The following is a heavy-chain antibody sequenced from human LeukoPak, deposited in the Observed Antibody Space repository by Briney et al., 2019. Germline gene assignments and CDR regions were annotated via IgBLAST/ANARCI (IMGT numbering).Heavy chain of an antibody. D-gene: IGHD4-11*01. V-gene: IGHV3-21*01. Sequence: GGSLRLSCAASGFTFSSYSMNWVRHAPGKRLEWVSSISSSSSYIYYADSVKGRFTISRDNAKNSLYLQMNSLRAEDTAVYYCARDLTSKFDYWGQGTLVTVSS. J-gene: IGHJ4*02. CDR2: ISSSSSYI. CDR3: ARDLTSKFDY. CDR1: GFTFSSYS.